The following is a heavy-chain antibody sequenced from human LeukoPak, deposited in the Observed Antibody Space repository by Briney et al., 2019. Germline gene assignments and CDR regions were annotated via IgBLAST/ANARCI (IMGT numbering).Heavy chain of an antibody. V-gene: IGHV3-48*04. D-gene: IGHD5-24*01. J-gene: IGHJ4*02. CDR1: GFTFSSYS. CDR2: ISNSGLTI. CDR3: ARQRFFDY. Sequence: GGSLRLSCAASGFTFSSYSMNWVRQAPGKGLEWVSYISNSGLTIYYVDPVKGRFTISRDNAKNSLYLQMNSLRAEDTAVYYCARQRFFDYWGQGTLVTVSS.